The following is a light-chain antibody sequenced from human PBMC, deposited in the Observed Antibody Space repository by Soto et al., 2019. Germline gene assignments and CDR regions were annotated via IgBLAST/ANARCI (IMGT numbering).Light chain of an antibody. CDR2: GAS. Sequence: EIVLTQSPGTLSLSPGERATLSCRASQSVSSSYLAWYQQKPGQAPRLLIYGASSRATGIPDRFSGSGSGTDFTLTISRLEPEDFAVYYCQQDDGSMYTFGQGTKLEFK. J-gene: IGKJ2*01. CDR3: QQDDGSMYT. V-gene: IGKV3-20*01. CDR1: QSVSSSY.